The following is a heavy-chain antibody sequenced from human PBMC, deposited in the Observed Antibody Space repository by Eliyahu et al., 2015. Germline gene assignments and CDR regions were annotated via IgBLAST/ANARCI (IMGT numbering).Heavy chain of an antibody. CDR1: GFTFRTYN. CDR3: ARDRYTSGWSEVGYFDY. Sequence: EVQLVESGGGLVQPGGSLRLSCAAFGFTFRTYNMNWVRQAPGKGLEWVSYISSRSSTIYYADSVKGRFTISRDDAKNSMYLQMNSLRDEDTAVYYCARDRYTSGWSEVGYFDYWGQGTLVTVSS. J-gene: IGHJ4*02. V-gene: IGHV3-48*02. CDR2: ISSRSSTI. D-gene: IGHD6-19*01.